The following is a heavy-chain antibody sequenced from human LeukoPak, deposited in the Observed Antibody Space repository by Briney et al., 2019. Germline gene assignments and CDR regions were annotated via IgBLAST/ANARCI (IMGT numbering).Heavy chain of an antibody. Sequence: SQTLSLTCTVSGGSISSGDYYWSWIRQPPGKGLEWIGYIYYSGSTYYNPSLKSRVTISVDTSKNQFSLKLSSVTAADTAVYYCARAGVELVAATSFDYWGQGTLVTVSS. CDR2: IYYSGST. V-gene: IGHV4-30-4*01. J-gene: IGHJ4*02. CDR1: GGSISSGDYY. D-gene: IGHD2-15*01. CDR3: ARAGVELVAATSFDY.